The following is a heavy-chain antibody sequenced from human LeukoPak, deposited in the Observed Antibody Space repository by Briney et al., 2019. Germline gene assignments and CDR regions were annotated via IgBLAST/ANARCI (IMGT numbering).Heavy chain of an antibody. CDR2: INHSGST. D-gene: IGHD4-17*01. CDR1: GGSFSGYY. CDR3: ARVLYGDYDY. V-gene: IGHV4-34*01. J-gene: IGHJ4*02. Sequence: SETVSLTCAVYGGSFSGYYWSWIRQPPGKGLEWIGEINHSGSTNYNPSLKSRVTIPVDTSKNQFSLKLSSVTAADTAVYYCARVLYGDYDYWGQGNLVTVSS.